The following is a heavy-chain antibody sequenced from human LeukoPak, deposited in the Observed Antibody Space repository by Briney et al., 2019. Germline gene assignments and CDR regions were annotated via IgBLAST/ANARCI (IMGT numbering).Heavy chain of an antibody. CDR2: IGTAGDT. Sequence: PGGSLRLSCAASGFTFSSYDMHWVRQATGKGLEWVSAIGTAGDTFYPDSVKGRFTISRENAKNSLYLQMNSLRAGDTAVYYCASTRAEGIYAGLQYLHHWGQGTLVTVSS. D-gene: IGHD5/OR15-5a*01. CDR1: GFTFSSYD. J-gene: IGHJ1*01. V-gene: IGHV3-13*01. CDR3: ASTRAEGIYAGLQYLHH.